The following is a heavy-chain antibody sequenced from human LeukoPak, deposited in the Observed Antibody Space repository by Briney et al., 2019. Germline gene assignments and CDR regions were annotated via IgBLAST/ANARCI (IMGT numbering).Heavy chain of an antibody. J-gene: IGHJ4*02. CDR1: GFTFSSYS. D-gene: IGHD6-13*01. CDR2: ISSSSTYI. Sequence: GGSLRLSCAASGFTFSSYSMNWLRQAPGKGLEWVSSISSSSTYIYYADSVKGRFTISRDNAKNSLYLQMNSLRAEDTAVYYCAKGGPYSSRPWDWGQGTLVTVSS. V-gene: IGHV3-21*01. CDR3: AKGGPYSSRPWD.